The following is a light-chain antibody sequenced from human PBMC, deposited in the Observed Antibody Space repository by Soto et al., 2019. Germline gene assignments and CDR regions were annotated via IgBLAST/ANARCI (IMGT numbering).Light chain of an antibody. CDR3: QQFDTSPYT. Sequence: ESVLTQSPGTLSLSPGERATLSCRASQSVTNYLVWYQQKAGQAPRLLIYGASSRAPGIPDRFSGSGSGTDFTLTINRLGPEDSAVYYCQQFDTSPYTFGQGTKLEIK. CDR2: GAS. CDR1: QSVTNY. J-gene: IGKJ2*01. V-gene: IGKV3-20*01.